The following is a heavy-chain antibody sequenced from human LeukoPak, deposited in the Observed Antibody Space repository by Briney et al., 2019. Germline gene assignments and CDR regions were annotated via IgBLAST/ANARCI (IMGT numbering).Heavy chain of an antibody. J-gene: IGHJ4*02. CDR3: ARVMITFGGVIASDY. V-gene: IGHV1-18*01. CDR1: GYTFTSYG. Sequence: GASVKVSCKASGYTFTSYGISWVRQAPGQGLEWMGWISAYNGNTNYAQKLQGRVTMTTDTSTSTACMELRSLRSDDTAVYYCARVMITFGGVIASDYWGQGTLVTVSS. CDR2: ISAYNGNT. D-gene: IGHD3-16*02.